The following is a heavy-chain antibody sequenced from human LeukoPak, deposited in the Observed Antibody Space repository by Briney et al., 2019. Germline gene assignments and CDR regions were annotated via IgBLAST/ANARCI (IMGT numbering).Heavy chain of an antibody. V-gene: IGHV3-23*01. CDR1: GFTFSNFA. Sequence: WGSLRLSRAASGFTFSNFAMMWVRQAPGTGLQWVSTITGYGATFYADSVRGRFTIFRDTSMNTLYLQMNSLRAEDTAVYYCAKDLSSFAYDFWSGYYGCFDYWGQGTLVTVSS. D-gene: IGHD3-3*01. CDR2: ITGYGAT. CDR3: AKDLSSFAYDFWSGYYGCFDY. J-gene: IGHJ4*02.